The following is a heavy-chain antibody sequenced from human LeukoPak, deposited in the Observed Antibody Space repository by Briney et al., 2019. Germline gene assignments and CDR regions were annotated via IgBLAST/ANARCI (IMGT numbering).Heavy chain of an antibody. V-gene: IGHV3-23*01. Sequence: PGGSLRLSCAASGFTFSSYAMSWVRQAPGKGLEWVSAISGSGGSTYYADSVKGRFTISRDNSKNTLYLQMNSLRAGDTAVYYCAKRTGDNYYYYYGMDVWGQGTTVAVSS. CDR1: GFTFSSYA. CDR2: ISGSGGST. CDR3: AKRTGDNYYYYYGMDV. D-gene: IGHD7-27*01. J-gene: IGHJ6*02.